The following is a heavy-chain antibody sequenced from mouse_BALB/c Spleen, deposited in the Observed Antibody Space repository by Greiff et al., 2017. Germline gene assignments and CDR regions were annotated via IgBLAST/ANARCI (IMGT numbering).Heavy chain of an antibody. CDR2: INSNGGST. CDR1: GFTFSSYG. CDR3: AREGNLYAMDY. V-gene: IGHV5-6-3*01. Sequence: EVKVVESGGGLVQPGGSLKLSCAVSGFTFSSYGMSWVRQTPDKRLELVATINSNGGSTYYPDSVKGRFTISRDNAKNTLYLQMSSLKSEDTAMYYCAREGNLYAMDYWGQGTSVTVSS. J-gene: IGHJ4*01.